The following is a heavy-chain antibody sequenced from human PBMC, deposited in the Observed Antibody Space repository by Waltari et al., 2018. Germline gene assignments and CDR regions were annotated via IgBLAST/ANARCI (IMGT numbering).Heavy chain of an antibody. Sequence: QVQLVQSGAEVKKPGSSVKVSCKASGGTFSSHAIRWGRPAPGQGLEWMGRIIPIFDLASYAQKFQGRVTFTADESTSTAYMALSSLTSDDTAVYYCARDRRGTGAQDYWYFDLWGRGTLVTVSS. J-gene: IGHJ2*01. D-gene: IGHD1-1*01. CDR3: ARDRRGTGAQDYWYFDL. CDR2: IIPIFDLA. V-gene: IGHV1-69*15. CDR1: GGTFSSHA.